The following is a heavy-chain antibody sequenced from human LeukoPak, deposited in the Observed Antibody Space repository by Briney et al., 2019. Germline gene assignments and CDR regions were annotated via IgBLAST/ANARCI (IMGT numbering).Heavy chain of an antibody. D-gene: IGHD3-10*01. CDR3: AKGHYYGSGSLDY. V-gene: IGHV3-23*01. Sequence: GGSLRLPCAASGITFSSYAMSWVRQAPGKGLEWVSGVSGSGGSTYYADSVKGRFTISRDNSKNTLYVQMNSLRAEDTAVYYCAKGHYYGSGSLDYWGQGTLVTVSS. CDR1: GITFSSYA. CDR2: VSGSGGST. J-gene: IGHJ4*02.